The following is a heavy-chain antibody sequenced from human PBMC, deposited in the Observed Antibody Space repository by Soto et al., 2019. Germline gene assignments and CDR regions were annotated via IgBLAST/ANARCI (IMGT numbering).Heavy chain of an antibody. CDR3: TTRPAIVLVPAASDAFDI. V-gene: IGHV4-30-2*01. CDR1: GGSISSIGYS. CDR2: IYHSGST. Sequence: SETLSLTCAVSGGSISSIGYSWSWIRQPPGKGLEWIGYIYHSGSTYQNPSLKSRVTISVDTSKNQFSLQMNSLKTEDTAVYYCTTRPAIVLVPAASDAFDIWGQGTMVT. D-gene: IGHD2-2*01. J-gene: IGHJ3*02.